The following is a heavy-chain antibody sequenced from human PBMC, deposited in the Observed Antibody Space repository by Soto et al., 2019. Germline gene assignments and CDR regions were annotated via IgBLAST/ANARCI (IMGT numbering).Heavy chain of an antibody. CDR3: ARDRIAVAGNPEYFQH. CDR1: GFTVSSNY. Sequence: EVQLVESGGGLVQPGGSLRLSCAASGFTVSSNYMSWVRQAPGKGLEWVSVIYSGGSTYYADSVKGRFTISRDNSKNTLYLQMNSLRAEDTAVYHCARDRIAVAGNPEYFQHWGQGTLVTVSS. CDR2: IYSGGST. V-gene: IGHV3-66*01. J-gene: IGHJ1*01. D-gene: IGHD6-19*01.